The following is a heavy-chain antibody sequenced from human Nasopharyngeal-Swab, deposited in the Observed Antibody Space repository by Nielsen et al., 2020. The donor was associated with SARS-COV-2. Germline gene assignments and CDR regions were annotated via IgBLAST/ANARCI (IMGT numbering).Heavy chain of an antibody. J-gene: IGHJ6*02. CDR3: AREPAARPPAPDYYYYYGMDV. CDR2: ISSSSSTI. D-gene: IGHD6-6*01. CDR1: GFTFSSYN. Sequence: GESLKISCAASGFTFSSYNMNWVRQAPGKGLEWVSYISSSSSTIYYADSVKGRFTISRDNAKNSLYLQMNSLRDEDTAVYYCAREPAARPPAPDYYYYYGMDVWGQGTTVTVSS. V-gene: IGHV3-48*02.